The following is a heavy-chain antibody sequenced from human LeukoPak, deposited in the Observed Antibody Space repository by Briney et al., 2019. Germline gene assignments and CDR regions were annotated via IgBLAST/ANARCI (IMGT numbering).Heavy chain of an antibody. D-gene: IGHD3-22*01. CDR3: ARQSISGSSLSYFDY. Sequence: SETLSLTCTVSGGSISSYYWSWIRQPPGKGLEWIGNIYDSRSTNYNPSLKSRVTISVDTSKNQCSLKLSSVTAADTAVYYCARQSISGSSLSYFDYWGQGTLVNVSS. CDR1: GGSISSYY. J-gene: IGHJ4*02. V-gene: IGHV4-59*01. CDR2: IYDSRST.